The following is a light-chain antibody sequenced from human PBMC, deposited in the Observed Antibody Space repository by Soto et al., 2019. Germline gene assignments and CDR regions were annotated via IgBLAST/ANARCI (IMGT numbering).Light chain of an antibody. CDR2: DAS. J-gene: IGKJ4*01. Sequence: EIVLTQSPATLSLSPGERATLSCRASQSVSSYLAWYQQKPGQAPRLLIYDASNRATGIPARFSGSGSGTEFPLTISSLEPDDFAVYYCQQRSDWPSTFGGGTKVQLK. V-gene: IGKV3-11*01. CDR1: QSVSSY. CDR3: QQRSDWPST.